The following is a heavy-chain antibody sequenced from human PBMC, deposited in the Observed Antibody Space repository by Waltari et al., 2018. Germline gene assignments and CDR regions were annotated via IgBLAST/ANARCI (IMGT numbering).Heavy chain of an antibody. CDR3: ARGLGGAPDY. Sequence: QWGAGLLKPSETLSLTCAVYGGSFSGYYWSWIRQPPGKGLEWIGEINHSGSTNYNPSLKSRVTISVDTSKNQFSLKLSSVTAADTAVYYCARGLGGAPDYWGQGTLVTVSS. J-gene: IGHJ4*02. CDR2: INHSGST. CDR1: GGSFSGYY. D-gene: IGHD3-16*01. V-gene: IGHV4-34*01.